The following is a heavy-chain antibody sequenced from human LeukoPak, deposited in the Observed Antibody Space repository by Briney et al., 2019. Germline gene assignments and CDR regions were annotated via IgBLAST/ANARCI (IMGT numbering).Heavy chain of an antibody. CDR3: ALVGATRDYYYYYGMDV. V-gene: IGHV3-11*06. CDR2: ISSSSSYT. J-gene: IGHJ6*02. CDR1: GFTFSDYY. D-gene: IGHD1-26*01. Sequence: PGGSLRLSCAASGFTFSDYYMSWIRQAPGKGLEWVSYISSSSSYTNYADSVKGRFTISRDNAKNSLYLQMNSLRAEDTAVYYCALVGATRDYYYYYGMDVWGQGTTVTVSS.